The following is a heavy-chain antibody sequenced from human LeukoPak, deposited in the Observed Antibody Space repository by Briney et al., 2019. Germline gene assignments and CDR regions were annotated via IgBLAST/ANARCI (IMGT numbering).Heavy chain of an antibody. Sequence: PSETLSLTCAVYGGSFSGYYWSWIRQPPGKGLEWIGEINHSGSTNYNPSLKSRVTISVDTSKNQFSLKLSSVTAADTAVYYCARGRSSYYYDSSGYYRNNWFDPWGPGTLVTVSS. J-gene: IGHJ5*02. V-gene: IGHV4-34*01. CDR3: ARGRSSYYYDSSGYYRNNWFDP. D-gene: IGHD3-22*01. CDR1: GGSFSGYY. CDR2: INHSGST.